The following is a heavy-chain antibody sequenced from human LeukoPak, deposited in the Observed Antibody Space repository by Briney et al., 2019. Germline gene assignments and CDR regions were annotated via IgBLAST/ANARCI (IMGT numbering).Heavy chain of an antibody. CDR1: GGTFSSYA. J-gene: IGHJ5*02. V-gene: IGHV1-69*01. CDR2: IIPIFGTA. Sequence: AVKVSCKASGGTFSSYAISWVRQAPGQGREWMGGIIPIFGTANYAQKFQGRVTITADESTSTAYMELSSLRSEDTAVYYCAKERSGTWFDPWGQGTLVTVSS. D-gene: IGHD1-26*01. CDR3: AKERSGTWFDP.